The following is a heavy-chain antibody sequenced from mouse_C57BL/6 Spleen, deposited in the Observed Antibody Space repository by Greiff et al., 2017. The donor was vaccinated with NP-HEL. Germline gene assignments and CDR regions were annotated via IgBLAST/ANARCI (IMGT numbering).Heavy chain of an antibody. D-gene: IGHD1-1*01. CDR1: GYSFTGYY. Sequence: VQLKESGPELVKPGASVKISCKASGYSFTGYYMNWVKQSPEKSLEWIGEINPSTGGTTYNQKFKAKATLTVDKSSSTAYMQLKSLTSEDSAVYYCATYYYGSSFDYWGQGTTLTVSS. J-gene: IGHJ2*01. CDR3: ATYYYGSSFDY. V-gene: IGHV1-42*01. CDR2: INPSTGGT.